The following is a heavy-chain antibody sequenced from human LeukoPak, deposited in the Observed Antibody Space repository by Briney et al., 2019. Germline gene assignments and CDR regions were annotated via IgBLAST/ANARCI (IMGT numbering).Heavy chain of an antibody. CDR1: GFTFSSNT. V-gene: IGHV3-64*01. CDR2: IISHGGST. D-gene: IGHD1-26*01. J-gene: IGHJ6*02. CDR3: ARVMQGATESNYYYYAMDV. Sequence: PAGTLRLSCAASGFTFSSNTMHWLRQAPGKGLEYVSAIISHGGSTYYANSVQGRFTISRDNAKNTLYLQMGSLRAEDMAVYYCARVMQGATESNYYYYAMDVWGQGTTVTVSS.